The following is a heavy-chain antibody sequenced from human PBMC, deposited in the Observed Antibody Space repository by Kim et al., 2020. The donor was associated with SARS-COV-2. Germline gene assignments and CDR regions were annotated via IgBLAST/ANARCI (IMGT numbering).Heavy chain of an antibody. V-gene: IGHV3-23*01. CDR2: ISGSGGST. CDR1: GFTFSSYA. J-gene: IGHJ6*02. CDR3: AKDRDDSSGYYGYGMDV. D-gene: IGHD3-22*01. Sequence: GGSLRLSCAASGFTFSSYAMSWVRQAPGKGLEWVSAISGSGGSTYYADSVKGRFTISRDNSKNTLYLQMNSLRAEDTAVYYCAKDRDDSSGYYGYGMDVWGQGTTVTVSS.